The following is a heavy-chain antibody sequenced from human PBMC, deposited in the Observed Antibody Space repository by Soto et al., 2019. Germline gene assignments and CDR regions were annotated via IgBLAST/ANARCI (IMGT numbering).Heavy chain of an antibody. CDR2: ISGSGGST. D-gene: IGHD2-15*01. J-gene: IGHJ3*02. CDR3: AKEQCSGGSCYDAFDI. CDR1: GFTFSSYA. Sequence: GGSPRLSCAASGFTFSSYAMSWVRQAPGKGVEWVSAISGSGGSTYYADSVKGRFTISRDNSKNTLYLQMNSLRAEDTAVYYCAKEQCSGGSCYDAFDIWGQGTMVTVSS. V-gene: IGHV3-23*01.